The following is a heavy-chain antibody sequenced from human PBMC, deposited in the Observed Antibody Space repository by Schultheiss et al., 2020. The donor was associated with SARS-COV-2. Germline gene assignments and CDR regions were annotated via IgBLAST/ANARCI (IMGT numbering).Heavy chain of an antibody. V-gene: IGHV4-39*07. Sequence: SETLSLTCTVSGGSISSGGYYWSWIRQPPGKGLEWIGSIYYSGSTNYNPSLKSRVTISVDTSKNQFSLKLSSVTAADTAVYYCARESRHIVVVTAINAFDIWGQGTMVTVSS. CDR1: GGSISSGGYY. CDR2: IYYSGST. D-gene: IGHD2-21*02. J-gene: IGHJ3*02. CDR3: ARESRHIVVVTAINAFDI.